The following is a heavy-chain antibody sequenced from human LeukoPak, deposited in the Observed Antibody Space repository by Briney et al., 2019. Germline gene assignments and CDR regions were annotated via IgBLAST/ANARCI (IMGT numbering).Heavy chain of an antibody. CDR2: ISSSSSCI. Sequence: GGSLRLSCAASGFTFSSYSMNWVRQAPGKGLEWVSSISSSSSCIYYADSVKGRFTISRDNAKNSLYLQMNSLRAEDTAVYYCARDAFSIAVAGTFDYWGQGTLVTVSS. V-gene: IGHV3-21*01. CDR3: ARDAFSIAVAGTFDY. J-gene: IGHJ4*02. D-gene: IGHD6-19*01. CDR1: GFTFSSYS.